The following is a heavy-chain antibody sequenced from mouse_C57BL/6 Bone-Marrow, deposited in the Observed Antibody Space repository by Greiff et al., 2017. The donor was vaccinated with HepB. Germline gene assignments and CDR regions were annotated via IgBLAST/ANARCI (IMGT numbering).Heavy chain of an antibody. V-gene: IGHV1-64*01. D-gene: IGHD1-1*01. Sequence: VQLQQSGAELVKPGASVKLSCKASGYTFTSYWMHWVKQRPGQGLEWIGMIHPNSGSTNYNEKFKSKATLTVDKSSSTAYMQLSSLTSEDSAVYYCARGDGSSFYWYFDVWGTGTTVTVSS. CDR1: GYTFTSYW. CDR3: ARGDGSSFYWYFDV. J-gene: IGHJ1*03. CDR2: IHPNSGST.